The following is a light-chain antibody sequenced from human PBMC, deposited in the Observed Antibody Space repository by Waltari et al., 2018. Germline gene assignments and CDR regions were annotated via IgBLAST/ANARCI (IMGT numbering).Light chain of an antibody. J-gene: IGKJ1*01. CDR2: GAS. CDR1: QSVNNNY. CDR3: QQYYYNPWT. Sequence: DIVLTQSPGTLSLFPGERATLSCRASQSVNNNYLAWYLQKPGQAPRLLIYGASSRAIGIPDRFSGSGSGTDFTLTISSLQADDVAVYHCQQYYYNPWTFGQGTKVEIK. V-gene: IGKV3-20*01.